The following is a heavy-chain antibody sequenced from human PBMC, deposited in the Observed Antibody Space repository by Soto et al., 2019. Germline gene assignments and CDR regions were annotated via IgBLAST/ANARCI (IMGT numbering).Heavy chain of an antibody. CDR2: INPTSGGT. CDR3: ARDPDYGDYWGYFFDS. CDR1: GYTFAAYY. D-gene: IGHD4-17*01. J-gene: IGHJ4*02. Sequence: ASVKVSCKASGYTFAAYYIHWIRQAPGQGLEWMGWINPTSGGTVYAQNFQDRVTMTRDTSISTAYMELRRLNSDDTAVYYCARDPDYGDYWGYFFDSWGQGTPVTVSS. V-gene: IGHV1-2*02.